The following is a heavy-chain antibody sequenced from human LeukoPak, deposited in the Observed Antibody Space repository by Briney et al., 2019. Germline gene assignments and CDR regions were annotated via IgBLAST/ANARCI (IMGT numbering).Heavy chain of an antibody. CDR2: ISDTGSII. J-gene: IGHJ4*02. Sequence: GGSLRLSCVASGFTLSSYSMNWVRQAPGKGLEWVSYISDTGSIIAYADSVKGRFTMSRDEAKNSLHLQMNSLRGGDTAVYYCTRRFDSWGQGVLVTVSS. CDR3: TRRFDS. CDR1: GFTLSSYS. V-gene: IGHV3-48*01.